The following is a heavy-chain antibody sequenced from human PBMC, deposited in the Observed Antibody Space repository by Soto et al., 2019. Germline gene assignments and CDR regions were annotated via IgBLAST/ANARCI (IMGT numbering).Heavy chain of an antibody. CDR1: GYTFTSYY. CDR3: ARVHASFIAAAGTPWGYWFDP. CDR2: INPSGGST. J-gene: IGHJ5*02. V-gene: IGHV1-46*03. Sequence: ASVKVSCKASGYTFTSYYMHWVRQAPGQGLEWMGIINPSGGSTSYAQKFQGRVTMTRDTSTGTVYMKLSSLRSEDKAVYYCARVHASFIAAAGTPWGYWFDPWGQGTLVTVSS. D-gene: IGHD6-13*01.